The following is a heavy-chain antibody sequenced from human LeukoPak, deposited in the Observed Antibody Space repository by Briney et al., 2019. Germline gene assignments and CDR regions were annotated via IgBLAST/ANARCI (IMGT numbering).Heavy chain of an antibody. CDR3: ARDGDGTSCSGFDP. Sequence: GGSLRLSCAASGFTFSSYSMNWVRQAPGKGLEWVSSISSSSSYIYYADSVKGRFTISRDNAKNSPYLQMNSLRAEDTAVYYCARDGDGTSCSGFDPWGQGTLVTVSS. V-gene: IGHV3-21*01. J-gene: IGHJ5*02. CDR1: GFTFSSYS. CDR2: ISSSSSYI. D-gene: IGHD2-2*01.